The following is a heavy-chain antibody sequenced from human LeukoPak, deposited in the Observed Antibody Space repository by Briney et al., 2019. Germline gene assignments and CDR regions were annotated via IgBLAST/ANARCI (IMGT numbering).Heavy chain of an antibody. Sequence: SETLSLTCTVSGGSISSGSYYWSWIRQPAGKGLEWIGRIYTSGSTNYNPSLKSRVTISVDTSKNQFSLKLSSVTAADTAVYYCAKAVPYSSSWRGAYYYMDVWGKGTTVTISS. J-gene: IGHJ6*03. CDR1: GGSISSGSYY. CDR3: AKAVPYSSSWRGAYYYMDV. CDR2: IYTSGST. V-gene: IGHV4-61*02. D-gene: IGHD6-13*01.